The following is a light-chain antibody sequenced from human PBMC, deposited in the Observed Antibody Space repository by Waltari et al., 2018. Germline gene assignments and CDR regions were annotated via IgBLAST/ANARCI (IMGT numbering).Light chain of an antibody. J-gene: IGLJ2*01. CDR3: QLWSTSGAPSAV. CDR2: SYY. Sequence: FVVTQPPSVAVAPGATARLACEGTNIGTKIVHWYQHKPGQAPVLVLHSYYVRPSGFPVRFSSSNSGNTATLTINRVEAGDEADYYCQLWSTSGAPSAVFGGGTKLTVL. CDR1: NIGTKI. V-gene: IGLV3-21*01.